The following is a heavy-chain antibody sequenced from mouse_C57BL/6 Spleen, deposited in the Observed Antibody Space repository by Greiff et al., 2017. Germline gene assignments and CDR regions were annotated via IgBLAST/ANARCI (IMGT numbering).Heavy chain of an antibody. Sequence: VQLQQSGPELVKPGASVKISCKASGFTFTDYYMNWVKQSHGQSLEWIGDINPNNGGTSYNQKFKGKATLTVDKSSSTAYMELRSLTSEDSAVYYCASTYYSNYKYYAMGCWGQGTSVTVSS. CDR2: INPNNGGT. J-gene: IGHJ4*01. CDR1: GFTFTDYY. V-gene: IGHV1-26*01. D-gene: IGHD2-5*01. CDR3: ASTYYSNYKYYAMGC.